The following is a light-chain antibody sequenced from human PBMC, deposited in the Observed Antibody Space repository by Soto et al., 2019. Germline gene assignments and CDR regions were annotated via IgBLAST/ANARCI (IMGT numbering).Light chain of an antibody. CDR1: QSVNIN. J-gene: IGKJ4*01. Sequence: RVMTQSPATLSVSPGERATLSCRASQSVNINLAWYQQKPGQAPRLLIYGASTRATGIPARFSGSGSATEFTLTISSLQSEDFAFYYCQQYNNWPLTFGGGTKVEIE. CDR2: GAS. V-gene: IGKV3-15*01. CDR3: QQYNNWPLT.